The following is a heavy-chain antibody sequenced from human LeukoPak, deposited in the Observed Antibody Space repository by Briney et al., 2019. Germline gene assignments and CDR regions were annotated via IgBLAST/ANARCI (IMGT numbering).Heavy chain of an antibody. D-gene: IGHD3-3*01. CDR3: ARGFTIFGVVNDAFDI. J-gene: IGHJ3*02. V-gene: IGHV3-74*01. CDR1: GFTFSDYW. CDR2: IDSDGSST. Sequence: PGGSLRLSCAASGFTFSDYWMHWVRQAPGKGLVWVSRIDSDGSSTSNADSVKGRFTISRDNAKNTVYLQMNSLRAEDTAVYYCARGFTIFGVVNDAFDIWGQGTMVTASS.